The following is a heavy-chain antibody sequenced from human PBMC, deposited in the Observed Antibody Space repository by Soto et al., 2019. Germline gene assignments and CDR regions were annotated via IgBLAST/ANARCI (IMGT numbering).Heavy chain of an antibody. J-gene: IGHJ1*01. D-gene: IGHD3-22*01. CDR1: GGSISGGYY. V-gene: IGHV4-31*03. CDR3: ARDVRHFARAIEV. Sequence: SETLSLTCTVSGGSISGGYYWSWIRQHPGKGLEWIGYIYFSGATYYNPSLKSRVTISVDTSKNQFSLKLSSVTAADTAMYYCARDVRHFARAIEVWGQGTLVTGSS. CDR2: IYFSGAT.